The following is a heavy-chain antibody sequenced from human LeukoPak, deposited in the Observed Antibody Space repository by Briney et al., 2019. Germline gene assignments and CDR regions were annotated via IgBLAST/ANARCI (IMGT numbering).Heavy chain of an antibody. D-gene: IGHD4/OR15-4a*01. V-gene: IGHV3-21*01. CDR3: ARALVGASMASDY. J-gene: IGHJ4*02. CDR2: ISGSSTYI. CDR1: GFTFSSYT. Sequence: PGGSLRLSCAASGFTFSSYTMNWVRRAPGKGLEWVSSISGSSTYIYYADSVKGRFSISRDNAKNSLYLQMNSLRAEDTAVYYCARALVGASMASDYWGQGTLVTVSS.